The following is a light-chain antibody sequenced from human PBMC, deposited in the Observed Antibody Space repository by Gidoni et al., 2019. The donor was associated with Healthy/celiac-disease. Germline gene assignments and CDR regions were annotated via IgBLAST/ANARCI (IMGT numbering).Light chain of an antibody. CDR2: DAS. CDR1: QDISNY. CDR3: QQYDNLVQS. Sequence: DIQMTQSPSSLSASVGDRVTITCQASQDISNYLNWYQQKPGKAPKLLIYDASNLETGVPSRFSGSGSGTDFTFTISSLQPEDIATYYCQQYDNLVQSFGQGTKLEIK. V-gene: IGKV1-33*01. J-gene: IGKJ2*03.